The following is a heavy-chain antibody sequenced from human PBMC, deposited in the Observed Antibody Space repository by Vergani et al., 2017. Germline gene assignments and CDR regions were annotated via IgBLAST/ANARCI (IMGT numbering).Heavy chain of an antibody. CDR3: AKDLKDCSSTSCYPYNWFDP. CDR1: GFTLGDYA. CDR2: ISGSGGST. J-gene: IGHJ5*02. V-gene: IGHV3-23*04. Sequence: EVHLVESGGGLVQPGRSLRLSCSGSGFTLGDYAMTWVRQAPGKGLEWVSAISGSGGSTYYADSVKGRFTISRDNSKNTLYLQMNSLRAEDTAVYYCAKDLKDCSSTSCYPYNWFDPWGQGTLVTVSS. D-gene: IGHD2-2*01.